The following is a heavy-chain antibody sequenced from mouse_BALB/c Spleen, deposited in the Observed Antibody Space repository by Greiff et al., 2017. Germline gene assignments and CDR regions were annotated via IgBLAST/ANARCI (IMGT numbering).Heavy chain of an antibody. CDR1: GDSITSGY. CDR2: ISYSGST. Sequence: EVQLQESGPSLVKPSQTLSLTCSVTGDSITSGYWNWFRKFPGNKLEYMGYISYSGSTYYNPSLKSRISITQDTSKNQYYLQLNSVTTEDTASYYCTRYYYGKPVDYWGQGTTLTVSS. V-gene: IGHV3-8*02. J-gene: IGHJ2*01. CDR3: TRYYYGKPVDY. D-gene: IGHD1-1*01.